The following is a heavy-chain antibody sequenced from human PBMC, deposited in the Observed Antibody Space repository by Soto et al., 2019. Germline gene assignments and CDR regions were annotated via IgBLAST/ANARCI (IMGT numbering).Heavy chain of an antibody. CDR1: GYTFTSYG. J-gene: IGHJ5*02. V-gene: IGHV1-18*04. CDR3: ARVPPVDIPHPDNWFDP. CDR2: ISAYNGNT. D-gene: IGHD6-19*01. Sequence: ASVKVSCKASGYTFTSYGISWVRQAPGQGLEWMGWISAYNGNTNYAQKLQGRVTMTTDTSTSTAYMELRSLRSGDTAVYYCARVPPVDIPHPDNWFDPWGQGTLVTVSS.